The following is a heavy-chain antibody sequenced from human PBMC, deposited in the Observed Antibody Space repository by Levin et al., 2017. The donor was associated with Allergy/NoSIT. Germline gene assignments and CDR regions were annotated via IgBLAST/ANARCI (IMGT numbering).Heavy chain of an antibody. CDR2: INTAYGKT. Sequence: ASVKVSCKASGYTFTHFSIHWVRQAPGQGLQWMGSINTAYGKTEYSQEFQDRITITRDTSASIAYMELSSLRSEDTAVYYCARWIAAAGPHFDDWGQGTLVTVSS. J-gene: IGHJ4*02. D-gene: IGHD6-13*01. V-gene: IGHV1-3*04. CDR1: GYTFTHFS. CDR3: ARWIAAAGPHFDD.